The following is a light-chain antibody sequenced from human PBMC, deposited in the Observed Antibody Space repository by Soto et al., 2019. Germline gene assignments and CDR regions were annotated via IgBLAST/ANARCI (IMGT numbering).Light chain of an antibody. CDR3: QQYGRSPPWYT. Sequence: EIVLTQSPGTLSLSPGERAALSCRASQSVSASYLAWYQQKPGQAPRLLIYGASNRATGIPDRFSGRGSGTDFTLTISRLEPEDFAVYYCQQYGRSPPWYTFGQGTKLEIK. J-gene: IGKJ2*01. CDR2: GAS. CDR1: QSVSASY. V-gene: IGKV3-20*01.